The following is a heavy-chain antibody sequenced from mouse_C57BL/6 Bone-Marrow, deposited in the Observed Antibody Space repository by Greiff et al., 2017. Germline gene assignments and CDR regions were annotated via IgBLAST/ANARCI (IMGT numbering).Heavy chain of an antibody. J-gene: IGHJ4*01. CDR2: ISSGSSTI. Sequence: EVQGVESGGGLVKPGGSLKLSCAASGFTFSDYGLHWVRQAPETGLEWVAYISSGSSTIYYADTVKGRFPISRDNAKNPLFRQMTSLRSEDTAMYYCAREGGIYSNYHVDFAMDYWGQGTSVTVSS. D-gene: IGHD2-5*01. CDR3: AREGGIYSNYHVDFAMDY. CDR1: GFTFSDYG. V-gene: IGHV5-17*01.